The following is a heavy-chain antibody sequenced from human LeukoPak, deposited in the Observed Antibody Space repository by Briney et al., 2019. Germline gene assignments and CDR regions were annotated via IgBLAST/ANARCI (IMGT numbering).Heavy chain of an antibody. CDR3: TRDYGDYKGDY. V-gene: IGHV3-49*04. J-gene: IGHJ4*02. CDR2: IRSKAYGGTT. Sequence: GGSLRLSCTASGFTFGDYAVIWVRQAPGKGLEWVGCIRSKAYGGTTEYAASVKGRFTISRDDSKSIAYLQMNSLKIEDTAVYYCTRDYGDYKGDYWGRGTLVTVSS. D-gene: IGHD4-17*01. CDR1: GFTFGDYA.